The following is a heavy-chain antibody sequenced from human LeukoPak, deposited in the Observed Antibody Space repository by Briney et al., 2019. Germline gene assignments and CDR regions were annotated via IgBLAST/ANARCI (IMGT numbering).Heavy chain of an antibody. J-gene: IGHJ4*02. D-gene: IGHD3/OR15-3a*01. CDR3: ASFGRDWDASY. CDR1: GFPFSWDW. V-gene: IGHV3-74*01. CDR2: IDTEGTFT. Sequence: PGGSLILSCAASGFPFSWDWMHWVRQAPGKGLVWVSHIDTEGTFTRYADSVRGRFTTSRDNAKNTLYLQMNSLRAEDTAIYYCASFGRDWDASYWGQGTLVTVSS.